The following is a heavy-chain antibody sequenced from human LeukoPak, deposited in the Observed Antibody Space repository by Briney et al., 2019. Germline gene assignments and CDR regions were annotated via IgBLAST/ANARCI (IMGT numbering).Heavy chain of an antibody. Sequence: GRSLRLSCAASGFTFSSYGMHWVRQAPGKGLEWMAVISYDGSNKYYADSVKGRFTISRDNSKNTLYLQMNSLRAEDTAVYYCARDGGATMVRGVATYDSWGQGTLVTVSS. D-gene: IGHD3-10*01. J-gene: IGHJ4*02. CDR2: ISYDGSNK. CDR3: ARDGGATMVRGVATYDS. V-gene: IGHV3-30*03. CDR1: GFTFSSYG.